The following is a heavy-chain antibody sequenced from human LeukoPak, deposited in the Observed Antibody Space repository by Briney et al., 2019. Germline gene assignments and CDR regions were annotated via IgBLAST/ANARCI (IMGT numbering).Heavy chain of an antibody. Sequence: ASVEVSCKASGYTFTSYYMHWVRQAPGQGLEWMGIINPSGGSTSYAQKFQGRVTMTRDTSTSTVYMELSSLRSEDTAVYYCARDLSLVAGEYYFDYWGQGTLVTVSS. CDR1: GYTFTSYY. V-gene: IGHV1-46*01. J-gene: IGHJ4*02. D-gene: IGHD6-19*01. CDR2: INPSGGST. CDR3: ARDLSLVAGEYYFDY.